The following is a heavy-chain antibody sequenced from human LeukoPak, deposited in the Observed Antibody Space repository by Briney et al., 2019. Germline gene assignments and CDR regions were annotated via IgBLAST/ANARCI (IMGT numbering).Heavy chain of an antibody. Sequence: GGSLRLSCAASGFTFSSYSMNWVRQAPGKGLEWVSSISTSSSYIFYADSVKGRFTISRDNAKNSLYLQMNSLRAEDRAVYHCARSSDFLTRAWGQGTLATVSS. CDR3: ARSSDFLTRA. J-gene: IGHJ5*02. V-gene: IGHV3-21*01. CDR1: GFTFSSYS. CDR2: ISTSSSYI. D-gene: IGHD3/OR15-3a*01.